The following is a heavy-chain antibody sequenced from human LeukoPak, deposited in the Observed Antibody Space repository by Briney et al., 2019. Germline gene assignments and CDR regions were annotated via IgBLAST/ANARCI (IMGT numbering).Heavy chain of an antibody. CDR2: ISYDGSNK. CDR1: GFTFSSYA. V-gene: IGHV3-30-3*01. Sequence: PGRSLRLSCAASGFTFSSYAMHWVRQAPGKGLEWVAVISYDGSNKYYADSVKGRFTISRDNSKNTLYLQMNSLRAEDTAVYYCAREYDSRSLDYWGQGTLVIVSS. CDR3: AREYDSRSLDY. D-gene: IGHD3-22*01. J-gene: IGHJ4*02.